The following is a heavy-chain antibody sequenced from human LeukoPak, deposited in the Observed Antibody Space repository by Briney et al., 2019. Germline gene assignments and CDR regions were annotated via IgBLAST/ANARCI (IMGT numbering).Heavy chain of an antibody. CDR2: INSDGSWT. CDR1: GNYW. J-gene: IGHJ4*02. Sequence: GGSLRLSCAASGNYWMHWVRQVPGKGLVWVSHINSDGSWTSYADSVKGRFTISKDNAKNTVYLQMNSLRAEDTAVYYCVSFYDTYWGRGTLVTVSS. CDR3: VSFYDTY. D-gene: IGHD2/OR15-2a*01. V-gene: IGHV3-74*01.